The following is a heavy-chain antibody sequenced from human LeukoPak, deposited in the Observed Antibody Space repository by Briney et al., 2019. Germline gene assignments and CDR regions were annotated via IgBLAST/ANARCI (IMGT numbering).Heavy chain of an antibody. V-gene: IGHV3-48*01. CDR2: IDARSGIT. Sequence: GGSLRLSCAASGFTFTIFGLNWVRQAPGKGPEWVSYIDARSGITYYADSVQGRFTISRDNAKESVFLQMNSLRADDTAVYYCARGLYYYYYGMDVWGQGTTVTVSS. J-gene: IGHJ6*02. CDR3: ARGLYYYYYGMDV. CDR1: GFTFTIFG.